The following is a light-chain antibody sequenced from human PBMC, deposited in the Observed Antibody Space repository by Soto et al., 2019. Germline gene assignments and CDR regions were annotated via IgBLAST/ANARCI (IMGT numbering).Light chain of an antibody. CDR3: SSYTPSSTWV. V-gene: IGLV2-14*01. CDR1: SSDVGGYNY. J-gene: IGLJ3*02. Sequence: QSVLTQPASVSGSPGQSITISCTGTSSDVGGYNYVSWYQQHPGKAPKLMIYDVTTRPSGVSSRFSGSKSGNTASLTISGLQAEDEADYYCSSYTPSSTWVFGGGTKLTVL. CDR2: DVT.